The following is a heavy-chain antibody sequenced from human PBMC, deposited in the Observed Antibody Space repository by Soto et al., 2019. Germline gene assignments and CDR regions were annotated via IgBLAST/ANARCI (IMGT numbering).Heavy chain of an antibody. CDR2: IGGSGGST. CDR3: AKDRLYGSGSYTDF. D-gene: IGHD3-10*01. V-gene: IGHV3-23*01. Sequence: GGSLRLSCVVSGFTFSSYDMSWVRQAPGKGPKWVSVIGGSGGSTYYADSVKGRFTISRDNSKNTLYLQMNSLRAEDTAVYYCAKDRLYGSGSYTDFWGQGTLVTVSS. J-gene: IGHJ4*02. CDR1: GFTFSSYD.